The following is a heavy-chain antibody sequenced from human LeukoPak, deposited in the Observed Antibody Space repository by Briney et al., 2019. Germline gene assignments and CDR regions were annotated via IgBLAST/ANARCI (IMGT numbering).Heavy chain of an antibody. V-gene: IGHV1-8*01. CDR2: MNPNSGNT. D-gene: IGHD2-15*01. CDR3: ARGRAAEYYYYYMDV. J-gene: IGHJ6*03. Sequence: ASVKVSCKASGYTFTSYDINWVRRATGQGLEWMGWMNPNSGNTGYAQKFQGRVTMTRNTSISTAYMELSSLRSEDTAVYYCARGRAAEYYYYYMDVWGKGTTVTVSS. CDR1: GYTFTSYD.